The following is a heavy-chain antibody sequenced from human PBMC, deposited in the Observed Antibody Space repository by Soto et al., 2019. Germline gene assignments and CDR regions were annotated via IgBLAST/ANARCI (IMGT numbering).Heavy chain of an antibody. D-gene: IGHD3-16*01. CDR1: GFSVSARGVG. J-gene: IGHJ4*02. V-gene: IGHV2-5*01. CDR3: AHSPWGAAPDY. CDR2: IYWNDDK. Sequence: ESGPMLVNPTQTPTLTCTVSGFSVSARGVGVGWIRQPPGKALEWLGIIYWNDDKRYSPSLKSRLTITKDTPKNQVVLTMTNMDPVDTATYYCAHSPWGAAPDYWGQGTPVTVSS.